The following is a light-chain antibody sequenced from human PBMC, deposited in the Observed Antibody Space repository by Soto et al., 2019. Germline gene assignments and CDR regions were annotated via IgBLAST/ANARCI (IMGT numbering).Light chain of an antibody. CDR1: QSVSRSY. Sequence: EIVLTQSPGTLSLSPGERATLSCRASQSVSRSYLAWYQQKPGQAPRLLIYDASSRATGIPDRFSVSGSGTDFTLTISRLEPEDFAVYYCQQYDTSPPVYTFGQGTKLEI. J-gene: IGKJ2*01. CDR2: DAS. V-gene: IGKV3-20*01. CDR3: QQYDTSPPVYT.